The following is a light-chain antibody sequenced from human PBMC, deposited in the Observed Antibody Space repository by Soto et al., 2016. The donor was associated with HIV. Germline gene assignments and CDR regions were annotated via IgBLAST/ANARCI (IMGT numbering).Light chain of an antibody. J-gene: IGLJ3*02. Sequence: SYVLPQPPSVSVAPGKTARITCGGNDIGSKSVHWYQQKPGQAPVLVVYDDDDRPSGIPERFSGSSSGNTATLTISRVEIGDEADYYCQVWDSSSDHWVFGGGTKPTVL. V-gene: IGLV3-21*03. CDR3: QVWDSSSDHWV. CDR2: DDD. CDR1: DIGSKS.